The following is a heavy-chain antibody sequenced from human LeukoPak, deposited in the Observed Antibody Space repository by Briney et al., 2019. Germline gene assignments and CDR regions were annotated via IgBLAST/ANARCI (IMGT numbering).Heavy chain of an antibody. Sequence: SETLSLTCTVSGGSISNYYWSWIRQPPGKGLEWIGYIYYSGSTNYNPSLKSRVTISVDTSKNQFSLKLRSVTAADTAVYYCAREDCSGGSCYFEGYWGQGTLVTVSS. CDR2: IYYSGST. D-gene: IGHD2-15*01. V-gene: IGHV4-59*01. CDR1: GGSISNYY. J-gene: IGHJ4*02. CDR3: AREDCSGGSCYFEGY.